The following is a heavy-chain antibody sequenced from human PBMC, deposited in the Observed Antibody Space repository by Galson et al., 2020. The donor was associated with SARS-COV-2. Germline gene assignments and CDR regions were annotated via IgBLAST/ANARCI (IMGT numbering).Heavy chain of an antibody. V-gene: IGHV3-23*01. D-gene: IGHD2-8*01. CDR3: AKDFCTDDKCQTRLPYYFDY. CDR2: IRSGGGNI. CDR1: GFTFRNYA. Sequence: GESLKISCAASGFTFRNYAMSWVRQAPGTGLQWVAAIRSGGGNIVYADSVKGRFTISRDNSRNTLYLQLYNLRAEDTAVYYCAKDFCTDDKCQTRLPYYFDYWGQGALVIVSS. J-gene: IGHJ4*02.